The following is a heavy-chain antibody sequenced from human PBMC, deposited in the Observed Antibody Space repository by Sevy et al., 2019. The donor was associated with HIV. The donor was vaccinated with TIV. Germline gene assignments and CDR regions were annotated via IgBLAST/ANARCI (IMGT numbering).Heavy chain of an antibody. J-gene: IGHJ6*02. V-gene: IGHV3-30*04. CDR2: ISYDGSNK. Sequence: GGSLRLSCAASGFTFINHAMHWVRQAPGKGLEWVTVISYDGSNKYYADSVKGRFTISRDTSKSTVYLQMDSLRAEDTPVYYCARDLNSGYANYYYNGMDVWGQGTTVTVSS. CDR1: GFTFINHA. D-gene: IGHD5-12*01. CDR3: ARDLNSGYANYYYNGMDV.